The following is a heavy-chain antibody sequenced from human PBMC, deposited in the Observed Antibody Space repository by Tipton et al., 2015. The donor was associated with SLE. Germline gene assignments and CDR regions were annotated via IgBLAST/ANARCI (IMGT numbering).Heavy chain of an antibody. Sequence: TLSLTCSVSGGSVSSGFYYWSWIRQPAGKGLEWIGRINTSGTTNYNPSLKSRVTISLDTSRNHFSLRLSSVTAADTAVYYCARGGRIAALIYYYNYGMDVWGQGTTVTVSS. CDR3: ARGGRIAALIYYYNYGMDV. D-gene: IGHD3-16*01. J-gene: IGHJ6*02. CDR1: GGSVSSGFYY. CDR2: INTSGTT. V-gene: IGHV4-61*02.